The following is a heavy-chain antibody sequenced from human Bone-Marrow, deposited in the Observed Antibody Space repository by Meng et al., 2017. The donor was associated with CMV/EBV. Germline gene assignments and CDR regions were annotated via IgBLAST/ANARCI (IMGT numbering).Heavy chain of an antibody. V-gene: IGHV3-30*02. D-gene: IGHD6-6*01. Sequence: GESLKISCAASGFTFSSYGMHWVRQAPGKGLEWVAFIWYDGNYKHYADSVKGRFTISRDNSKNTLYLQMSSLRVEDTAVYFCARGTRHLVLSGYYYGMDVWGQGTAVTVSS. CDR3: ARGTRHLVLSGYYYGMDV. CDR2: IWYDGNYK. J-gene: IGHJ6*02. CDR1: GFTFSSYG.